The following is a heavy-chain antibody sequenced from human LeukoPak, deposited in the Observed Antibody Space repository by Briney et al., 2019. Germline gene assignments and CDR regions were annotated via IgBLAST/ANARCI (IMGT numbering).Heavy chain of an antibody. J-gene: IGHJ6*04. D-gene: IGHD7-27*01. V-gene: IGHV3-33*01. CDR2: IWYDGSNK. CDR3: VRWGPSKAMDV. CDR1: GFSFSSHG. Sequence: GRPLRLSCEASGFSFSSHGMHWVRQAPGKGLEWVAVIWYDGSNKYYADSVKGRFTISRDNSKNMLYVEMNSLRAEDTAVYYCVRWGPSKAMDVWGKGTTVTVSP.